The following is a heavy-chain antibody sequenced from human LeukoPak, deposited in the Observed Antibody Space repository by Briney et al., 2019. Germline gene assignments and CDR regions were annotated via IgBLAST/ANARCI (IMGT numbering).Heavy chain of an antibody. CDR3: ARGYDYGDYDTRQAEYFQH. J-gene: IGHJ1*01. Sequence: GGSLRLSCAASGFTFSSYAMHWVRQAPGKGLEYVSAISSNGGSTYYANSVKGRFTISRDNSKNTLYLQMGSLRAEDMAVYYCARGYDYGDYDTRQAEYFQHWGQGTLVTVSS. CDR2: ISSNGGST. CDR1: GFTFSSYA. D-gene: IGHD4-17*01. V-gene: IGHV3-64*01.